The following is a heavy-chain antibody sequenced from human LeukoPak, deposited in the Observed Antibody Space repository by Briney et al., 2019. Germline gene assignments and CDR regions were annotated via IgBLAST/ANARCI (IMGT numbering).Heavy chain of an antibody. CDR2: ISGSGGST. D-gene: IGHD6-19*01. Sequence: GGSLRLSCAASRFSFSRYAMSWVRQAPGEGLEWVSAISGSGGSTYYVDSVKGRFTISRDNSKNTLYLQMNSLRAEDTAVYYCAKASYSTGWDYGMDVWGQGTTVTVSS. J-gene: IGHJ6*02. CDR1: RFSFSRYA. CDR3: AKASYSTGWDYGMDV. V-gene: IGHV3-23*01.